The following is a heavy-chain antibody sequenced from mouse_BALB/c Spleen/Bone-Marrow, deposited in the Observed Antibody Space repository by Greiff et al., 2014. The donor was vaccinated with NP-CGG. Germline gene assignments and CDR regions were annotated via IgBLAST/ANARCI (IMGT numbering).Heavy chain of an antibody. J-gene: IGHJ3*01. Sequence: EVQLQQSGGGLVKSGGSLKLSCAASGFSFNSYGMSWVRQTPEKRLEWVATISGGSSYTFYPDSVKGRFTISRDNAKNNLYLQLSSLRSEDTALYYCARHAYYDQTEVSFVYWGQGTLVTVSA. V-gene: IGHV5-9-2*01. D-gene: IGHD2-4*01. CDR1: GFSFNSYG. CDR2: ISGGSSYT. CDR3: ARHAYYDQTEVSFVY.